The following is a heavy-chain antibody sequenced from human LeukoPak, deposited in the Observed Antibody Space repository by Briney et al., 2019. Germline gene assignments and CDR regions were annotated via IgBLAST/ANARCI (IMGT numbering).Heavy chain of an antibody. CDR2: VHYTGSS. J-gene: IGHJ4*02. CDR3: ARGQWFRAY. D-gene: IGHD3-10*01. CDR1: GGSFSGYY. Sequence: PSETLSLTCAVYGGSFSGYYWAWLRQSPGKGLEWIGEVHYTGSSAYNPSLKSRVSISVDRSVNQFSLELTAVTAADTAVYYCARGQWFRAYWSQGTPVTVSS. V-gene: IGHV4-34*01.